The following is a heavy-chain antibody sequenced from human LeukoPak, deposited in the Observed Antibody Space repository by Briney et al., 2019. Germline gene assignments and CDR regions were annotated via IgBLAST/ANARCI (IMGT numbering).Heavy chain of an antibody. J-gene: IGHJ5*02. CDR2: IYFSGST. Sequence: PSETLSLTCTVSSASITNDDYYWSWIRQHPGTGLEWIGYIYFSGSTYYNPTLKSRASVSVDTSKSQFSLRLTSVTAADTAVYYCARRAPFSNWFDPWGQGTLVIVSS. CDR1: SASITNDDYY. CDR3: ARRAPFSNWFDP. D-gene: IGHD2-2*01. V-gene: IGHV4-31*03.